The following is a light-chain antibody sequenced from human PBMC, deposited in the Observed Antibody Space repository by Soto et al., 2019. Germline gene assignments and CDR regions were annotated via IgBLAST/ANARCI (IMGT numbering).Light chain of an antibody. V-gene: IGKV3-15*01. CDR3: QQYVHWPPGS. CDR1: QSVSSS. Sequence: EIVVTQSPATLSVSPGERVTLSCRASQSVSSSLAWYQQRPGQAPMLLIYDTSTRAAGIAARFSGSGSGTEFTLSSSSPQSEDSAVYDCQQYVHWPPGSFGQWTTVEIK. J-gene: IGKJ1*01. CDR2: DTS.